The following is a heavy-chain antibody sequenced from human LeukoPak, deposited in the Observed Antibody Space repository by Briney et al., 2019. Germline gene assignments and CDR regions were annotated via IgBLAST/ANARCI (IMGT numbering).Heavy chain of an antibody. J-gene: IGHJ4*02. CDR2: IYTSGST. V-gene: IGHV4-4*07. CDR1: GGSISSYY. D-gene: IGHD2-2*01. CDR3: ARVDCSSTSCPLDY. Sequence: SETLSLTCTVSGGSISSYYWSWIRQPAGKGLEWIGRIYTSGSTNYNPSLKSRVTMSVDTSENQFSLKLSSVTAADTAVYYCARVDCSSTSCPLDYWGQGTLVTVSS.